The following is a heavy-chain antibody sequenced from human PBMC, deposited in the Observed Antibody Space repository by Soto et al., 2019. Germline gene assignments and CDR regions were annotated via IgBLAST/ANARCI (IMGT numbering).Heavy chain of an antibody. CDR2: VSYDGSNK. V-gene: IGHV3-30*18. CDR3: AKSRCSSTSCYIWGYYYGMDV. D-gene: IGHD2-2*02. Sequence: GGSLRLSCAASGFTLNSYGVHWVRQAPGKGLEWVAVVSYDGSNKYYADSVKGRFTSSRDNSKNTLYLQMNSLRAEDTAVYYCAKSRCSSTSCYIWGYYYGMDVWGQGTTVTVSS. J-gene: IGHJ6*02. CDR1: GFTLNSYG.